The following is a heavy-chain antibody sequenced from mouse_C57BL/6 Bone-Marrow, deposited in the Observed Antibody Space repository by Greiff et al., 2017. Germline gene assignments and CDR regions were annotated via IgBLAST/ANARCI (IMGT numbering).Heavy chain of an antibody. D-gene: IGHD2-5*01. J-gene: IGHJ4*01. CDR2: IDPSYSYT. CDR1: GYTFTSYW. CDR3: ARPAYYSNFYAMDF. Sequence: QVQLQQPGAELVMPGASVKLSCKASGYTFTSYWMHWVKQRPGQGLEWIGEIDPSYSYTNYNQKFKGKSTLTVDKSSSTAYMQLSSLTSEDSAVYYCARPAYYSNFYAMDFWGRGTSVTVSA. V-gene: IGHV1-69*01.